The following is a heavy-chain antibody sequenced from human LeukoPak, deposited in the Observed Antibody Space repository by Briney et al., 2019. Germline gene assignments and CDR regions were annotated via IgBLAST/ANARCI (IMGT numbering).Heavy chain of an antibody. D-gene: IGHD2-2*01. J-gene: IGHJ3*02. CDR1: GGSISSYY. CDR2: IYYSGST. CDR3: AREVPAVNDAFDI. Sequence: SETLSLTCTVSGGSISSYYLSWIRQPPGKGLEWIGYIYYSGSTNYNPSLKSRVTISVDTSKNQFSLKLSSVTAADTAVYYCAREVPAVNDAFDIWGQGTMVTVSS. V-gene: IGHV4-59*01.